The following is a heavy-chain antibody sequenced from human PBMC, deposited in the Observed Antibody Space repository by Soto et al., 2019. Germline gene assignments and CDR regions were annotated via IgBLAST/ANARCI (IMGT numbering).Heavy chain of an antibody. J-gene: IGHJ6*02. Sequence: QVQLVQSGAEVKKPGASVKVSCKASGYTFTSYDINWVRQATGQGLEWMGWMNPNSGNTGYAQKFQGRVTMTRNTSXXXXYXELSSLRSXDTAVYYCAREKTSYGMDVWGQGTTVTVSS. CDR1: GYTFTSYD. V-gene: IGHV1-8*01. CDR3: AREKTSYGMDV. CDR2: MNPNSGNT.